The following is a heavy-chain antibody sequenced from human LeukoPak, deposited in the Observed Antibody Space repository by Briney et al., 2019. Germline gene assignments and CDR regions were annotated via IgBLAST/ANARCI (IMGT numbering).Heavy chain of an antibody. V-gene: IGHV4-34*01. D-gene: IGHD5-18*01. CDR3: ARIRGYSYGNFDY. Sequence: PSETLSLTCVVYGGSFSGYYLSWIRQPPGKVLEWIGEINHSGSTNYNPSLKSRVTISVDTSKNQLSLKLSSVTAADTAVYYCARIRGYSYGNFDYWGQGTLVTVSS. J-gene: IGHJ4*02. CDR2: INHSGST. CDR1: GGSFSGYY.